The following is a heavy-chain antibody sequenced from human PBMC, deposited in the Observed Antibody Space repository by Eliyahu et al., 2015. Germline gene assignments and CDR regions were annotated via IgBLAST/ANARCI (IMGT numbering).Heavy chain of an antibody. D-gene: IGHD3-3*01. CDR1: GFTFSNAW. CDR2: IKSKTDGGTT. J-gene: IGHJ6*02. Sequence: EVQLVESGGGLVKPGGSLRLSCAASGFTFSNAWMSWVRQAPGKGLEWVGRIKSKTDGGTTDYAAPVKGRFTISRDDSKNTLYLQMNSLKTEDTAVYYCTTAAYDFRSGYVWGHGTTVTVSS. CDR3: TTAAYDFRSGYV. V-gene: IGHV3-15*01.